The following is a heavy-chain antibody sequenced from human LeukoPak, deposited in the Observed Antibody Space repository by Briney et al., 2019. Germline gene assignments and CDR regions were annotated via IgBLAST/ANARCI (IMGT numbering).Heavy chain of an antibody. V-gene: IGHV3-23*03. Sequence: PGGSLRLSCAASGFTFSSFAMSWVRQAPGKGLEWVSVIYSRGSTYYVDSVKGRFTISRDNSKNTLYLQMNSLRAEDTAIYSCAKETVAAPPIDYWGQGTLVTVSS. D-gene: IGHD6-19*01. CDR2: IYSRGST. CDR1: GFTFSSFA. J-gene: IGHJ4*02. CDR3: AKETVAAPPIDY.